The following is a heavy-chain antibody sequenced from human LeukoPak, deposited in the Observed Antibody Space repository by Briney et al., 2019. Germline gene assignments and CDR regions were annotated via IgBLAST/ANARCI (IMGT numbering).Heavy chain of an antibody. CDR3: AKSRFGELLAPSFDY. Sequence: GGSLRLSCAASGFTFTSYWMSWVRQAPGKGLEWVANIKQDGNEKYYVDSVKGRFTISRDNAKNSLYLQMNSLRAGDTAVYYCAKSRFGELLAPSFDYWGQGTLVTVSS. CDR2: IKQDGNEK. D-gene: IGHD3-10*01. CDR1: GFTFTSYW. V-gene: IGHV3-7*01. J-gene: IGHJ4*02.